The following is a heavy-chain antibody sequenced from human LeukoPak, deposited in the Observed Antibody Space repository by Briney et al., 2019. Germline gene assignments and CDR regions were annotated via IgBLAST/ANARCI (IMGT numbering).Heavy chain of an antibody. Sequence: AASVKVSCKSSGFTFTDHYIHWVRQGPGQGREWMVYIGPHSTFTSSPQEFQGRVTMTRDASMSTAYLELTTLTSDDTAVYYCVKEGEGPLSKDFDYWGQGTLVTVSS. CDR1: GFTFTDHY. CDR3: VKEGEGPLSKDFDY. J-gene: IGHJ4*02. V-gene: IGHV1-2*02. CDR2: IGPHSTFT. D-gene: IGHD2/OR15-2a*01.